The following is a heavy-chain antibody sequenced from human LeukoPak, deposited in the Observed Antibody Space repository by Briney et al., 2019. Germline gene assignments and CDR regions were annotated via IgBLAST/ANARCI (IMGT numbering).Heavy chain of an antibody. CDR1: GGSINSRSDY. V-gene: IGHV4-39*07. CDR2: IYYSGST. CDR3: ARTNYDFWSGSSV. Sequence: NPSETLSLTCTVSGGSINSRSDYWGWIRQPPGKGLEWIGSIYYSGSTHYNPSLKSRVTMSIDTSKNQFSLKLTSVTAADTAVYYCARTNYDFWSGSSVWGQGTLVTVSS. J-gene: IGHJ4*02. D-gene: IGHD3-3*01.